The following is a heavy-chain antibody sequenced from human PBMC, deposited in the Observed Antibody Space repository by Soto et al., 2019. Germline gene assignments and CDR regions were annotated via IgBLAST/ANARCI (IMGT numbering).Heavy chain of an antibody. CDR3: ARDYGLRQNFYFDY. CDR1: GFTCSSYA. CDR2: ISGSGGST. V-gene: IGHV3-23*01. J-gene: IGHJ4*02. D-gene: IGHD5-12*01. Sequence: GGSLRLSCAASGFTCSSYAMSWVRQAPGKGLEWVSAISGSGGSTYYADSVKGRFTISRDNSKNSLYLQMNSLRDEDTAVYYCARDYGLRQNFYFDYWGPGTLLTVSS.